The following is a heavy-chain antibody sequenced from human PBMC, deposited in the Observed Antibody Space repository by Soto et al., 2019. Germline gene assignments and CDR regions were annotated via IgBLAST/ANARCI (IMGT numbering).Heavy chain of an antibody. D-gene: IGHD6-6*01. V-gene: IGHV3-66*01. CDR1: GFTFSSYG. Sequence: GGSLRLSCAASGFTFSSYGMHWVRQAPGKGLEWVSVIYSGGSTYYADSVKGRFTISRDNSKNTLYLQMNSLRAEDTAVYYCARDRAARLAFDYWGQGTLVTVSS. J-gene: IGHJ4*02. CDR3: ARDRAARLAFDY. CDR2: IYSGGST.